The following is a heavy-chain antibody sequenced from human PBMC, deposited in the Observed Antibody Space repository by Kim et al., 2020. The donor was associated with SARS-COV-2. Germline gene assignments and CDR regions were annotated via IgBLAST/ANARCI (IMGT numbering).Heavy chain of an antibody. J-gene: IGHJ4*02. D-gene: IGHD3-10*01. CDR3: ARGLGSGNYYLY. CDR2: INPSDGST. CDR1: GYTFTNYR. Sequence: ASVKVSCKASGYTFTNYRMHWVRQAPGQGLEWMGIINPSDGSTSYAQKFQGRVTMTRDTSTSTVYMEVSGLRSEDTAVYYCARGLGSGNYYLYWGQGALVTVSS. V-gene: IGHV1-46*01.